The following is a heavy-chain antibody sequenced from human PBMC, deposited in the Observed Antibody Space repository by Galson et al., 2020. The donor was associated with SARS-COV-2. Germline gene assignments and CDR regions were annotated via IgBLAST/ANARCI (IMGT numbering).Heavy chain of an antibody. V-gene: IGHV4-61*02. Sequence: ETSETLSLTCTVSGDSINSGSYYWSWIRQPAGKALEWLGRIYVLGSTTYNPSLKGRVTISIDTSKNQFSLRLSSVTAADTAVYYCARDGGVTFYYDSSAFEGMDVWGQGTTVTVSS. CDR1: GDSINSGSYY. D-gene: IGHD3-22*01. CDR3: ARDGGVTFYYDSSAFEGMDV. J-gene: IGHJ6*02. CDR2: IYVLGST.